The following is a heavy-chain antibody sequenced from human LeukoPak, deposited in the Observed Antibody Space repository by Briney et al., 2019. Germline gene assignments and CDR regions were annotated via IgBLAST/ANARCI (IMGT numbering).Heavy chain of an antibody. V-gene: IGHV1-8*01. J-gene: IGHJ6*02. Sequence: GASVKVPCKASGYTFTSYDINWVRQATGQGLEWMGWMNPNSGNTGYAQKFQGRVTMTRNTSISTAYMELSSLRSEDTAVYYCASLYDILTGPAPPPMDVWGQGTTVTVSS. CDR3: ASLYDILTGPAPPPMDV. CDR1: GYTFTSYD. CDR2: MNPNSGNT. D-gene: IGHD3-9*01.